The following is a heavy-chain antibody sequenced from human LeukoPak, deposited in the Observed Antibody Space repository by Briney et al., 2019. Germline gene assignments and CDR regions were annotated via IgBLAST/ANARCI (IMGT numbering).Heavy chain of an antibody. CDR1: GGSISSYY. Sequence: SETLSLTCTVSGGSISSYYWSWIRQPPGKGLEWIGYIYYSGSTNYNPSLKSRVTISVDTSKNQFSLKLSSVTAADTAVYYCARVVVAATYHWYFDLWGRGTLVTVSS. J-gene: IGHJ2*01. V-gene: IGHV4-59*01. CDR2: IYYSGST. CDR3: ARVVVAATYHWYFDL. D-gene: IGHD2-15*01.